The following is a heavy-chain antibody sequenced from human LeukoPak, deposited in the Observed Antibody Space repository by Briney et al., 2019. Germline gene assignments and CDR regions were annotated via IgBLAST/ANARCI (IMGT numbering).Heavy chain of an antibody. J-gene: IGHJ4*02. CDR1: GFTFSNYG. CDR2: IWYDGSNK. Sequence: PGGPLRLSCAASGFTFSNYGMHWVRQAPGKGLEWVAVIWYDGSNKFYADSVTGRFTISRDNSKNTLCLQMNSLRAEDTAVYYCARDSGGNTDYWGQGTLVTVSS. CDR3: ARDSGGNTDY. D-gene: IGHD4-23*01. V-gene: IGHV3-33*01.